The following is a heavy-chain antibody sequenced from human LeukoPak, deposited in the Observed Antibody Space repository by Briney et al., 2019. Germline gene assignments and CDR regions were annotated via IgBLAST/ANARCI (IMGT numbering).Heavy chain of an antibody. CDR3: AREVGGYSSSWYYNWFDP. D-gene: IGHD6-13*01. Sequence: GGSLRLSCAASGFTFSSYEMNWVRQAPGKGLEWVSYISSSGSTIYYADFVKGRFTISRDNAKNSLYLQMNSLRAEDTAVYYCAREVGGYSSSWYYNWFDPWGQGTLVTVSS. J-gene: IGHJ5*02. CDR2: ISSSGSTI. V-gene: IGHV3-48*03. CDR1: GFTFSSYE.